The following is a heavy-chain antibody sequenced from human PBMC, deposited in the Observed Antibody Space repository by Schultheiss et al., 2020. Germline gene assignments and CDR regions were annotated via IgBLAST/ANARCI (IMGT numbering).Heavy chain of an antibody. CDR1: GGSISSYY. J-gene: IGHJ4*02. Sequence: SETLSLTCTVSGGSISSYYWSWIRQPPGKGLEWIGYIYYSGSTNYNPSLKSRVTISVDTSKNQFFLKLSSVTAADTAVYYCARYRCSGGSCHGYFDYWGQGTLVTVSS. CDR2: IYYSGST. D-gene: IGHD2-15*01. CDR3: ARYRCSGGSCHGYFDY. V-gene: IGHV4-59*12.